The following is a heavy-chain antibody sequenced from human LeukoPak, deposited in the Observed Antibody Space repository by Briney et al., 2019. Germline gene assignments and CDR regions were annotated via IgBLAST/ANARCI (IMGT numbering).Heavy chain of an antibody. V-gene: IGHV1-69*06. Sequence: SVKVSCKASGGTFSSYAISWVRQAPGQGLEWMGGIIPIFGTANYAQKFQGRVTITADKSTSTAYMELSSLRSEDTAVYYCARVSLTGYYNSPGYFDYWGQGTLVTVSS. D-gene: IGHD3-9*01. CDR2: IIPIFGTA. CDR1: GGTFSSYA. CDR3: ARVSLTGYYNSPGYFDY. J-gene: IGHJ4*02.